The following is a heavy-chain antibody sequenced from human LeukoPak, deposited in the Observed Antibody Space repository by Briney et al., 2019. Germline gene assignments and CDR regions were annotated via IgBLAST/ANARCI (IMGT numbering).Heavy chain of an antibody. CDR1: GGTFSSYA. D-gene: IGHD6-13*01. CDR3: ARDRQSSSWTFDY. V-gene: IGHV1-69*05. Sequence: ASVKVSCKAPGGTFSSYAISWVRQAPGQGLEWMGGIIPIFGTANYAQKFQGRVTITTDESTSTAYMELSSLRSEDTAVYYCARDRQSSSWTFDYWGQGTLVTVSS. CDR2: IIPIFGTA. J-gene: IGHJ4*02.